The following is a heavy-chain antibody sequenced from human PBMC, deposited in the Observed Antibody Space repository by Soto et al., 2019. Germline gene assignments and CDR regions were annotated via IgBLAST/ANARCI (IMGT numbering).Heavy chain of an antibody. D-gene: IGHD2-2*01. CDR1: GYTFTTFG. Sequence: GASVKVSCKASGYTFTTFGISWVRRAPGQGLEWMGWIDPKNGNTKDAQKFQGRVTMTTDTSTSTAYMELRSLRSDDTAVYYCAKEYCDSSRCFLPDYWGQGALVTVSS. J-gene: IGHJ4*02. CDR3: AKEYCDSSRCFLPDY. CDR2: IDPKNGNT. V-gene: IGHV1-18*01.